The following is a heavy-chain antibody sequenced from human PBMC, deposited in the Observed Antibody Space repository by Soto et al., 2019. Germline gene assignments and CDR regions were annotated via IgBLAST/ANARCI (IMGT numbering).Heavy chain of an antibody. CDR3: TRPAEGNWFGP. Sequence: EVQLVESGGGLVQPGGSLKLSCAASGFTFSGSAIHWVRQASGKGLEWVGRIRSNTDNYAPAYAASVKGRFTISRDDSKNTVYLQMNSLRTEDTAVYYCTRPAEGNWFGPWGPGTLVTVSS. CDR2: IRSNTDNYAP. V-gene: IGHV3-73*02. J-gene: IGHJ5*02. CDR1: GFTFSGSA.